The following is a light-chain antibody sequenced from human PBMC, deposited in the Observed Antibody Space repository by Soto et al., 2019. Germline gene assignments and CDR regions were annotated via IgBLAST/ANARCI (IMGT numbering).Light chain of an antibody. CDR3: CSYAGSSHVV. J-gene: IGLJ2*01. CDR2: EGS. CDR1: SSDVGSYNL. Sequence: QSALTQPASVSGSPGQSITISCTGTSSDVGSYNLVSWYQQHPGKAPKLMIYEGSKRPSGVSNRFSGSKSGNTASLTISGLQAQAEADYDCCSYAGSSHVVFGGGTKVTVL. V-gene: IGLV2-23*01.